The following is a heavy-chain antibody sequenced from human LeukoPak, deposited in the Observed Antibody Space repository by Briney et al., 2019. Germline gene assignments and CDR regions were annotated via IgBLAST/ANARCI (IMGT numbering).Heavy chain of an antibody. CDR1: GFTFSIFS. CDR2: ISSGSGYT. Sequence: PGGSLRLSCAASGFTFSIFSMNWVRQAPGKGLEWVSSISSGSGYTYYADSVKGRFTISRDNAKNSLHLQMNSLRAEDTAVYYCARVQGSAFDYWGQGTLVTVSS. CDR3: ARVQGSAFDY. V-gene: IGHV3-21*01. D-gene: IGHD6-25*01. J-gene: IGHJ4*02.